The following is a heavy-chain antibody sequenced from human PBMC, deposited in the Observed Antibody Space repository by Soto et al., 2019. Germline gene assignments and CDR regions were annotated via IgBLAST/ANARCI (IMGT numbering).Heavy chain of an antibody. CDR1: GDTFSSYA. Sequence: QVQLVQSGAEVKKPGSSVKVSCKASGDTFSSYAINWVRQAPGQGLEWMGGIIPMFGTANYAQKFKGRVTITAGESTSTVYMELSSLRSEDTAVYYCARVGPAHYYDSSGYYSPLDYRGQGTLVTVSS. D-gene: IGHD3-22*01. CDR2: IIPMFGTA. V-gene: IGHV1-69*01. CDR3: ARVGPAHYYDSSGYYSPLDY. J-gene: IGHJ4*02.